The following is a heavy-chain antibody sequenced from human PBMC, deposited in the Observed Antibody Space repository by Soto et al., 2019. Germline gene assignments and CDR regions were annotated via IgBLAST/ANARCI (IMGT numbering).Heavy chain of an antibody. D-gene: IGHD6-19*01. J-gene: IGHJ4*02. CDR2: IWYDGSNK. CDR3: AREGRYSSGCQPFDY. V-gene: IGHV3-33*01. Sequence: QVQLVESGGGVVQPGRSLRLSCAASGFTFSSYGMHWVRQAPGKGLEWVAVIWYDGSNKYYADSVKGRFTISSDNSKNTLYLQMNSMRAEDTAVYYCAREGRYSSGCQPFDYWGQGTLVTVSS. CDR1: GFTFSSYG.